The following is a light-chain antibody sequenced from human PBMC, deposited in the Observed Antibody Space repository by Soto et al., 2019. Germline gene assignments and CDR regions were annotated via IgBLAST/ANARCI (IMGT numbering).Light chain of an antibody. V-gene: IGLV2-14*01. CDR1: SSDLSAYDY. J-gene: IGLJ1*01. CDR3: SSYTTSYSYV. Sequence: QSVLTQPASVSGSPGQSITISCTGTSSDLSAYDYVSWYQQHPGEAPTLLIYEVTNRPSGVSTRFSASKSGNTASLTISGLQAEDEAEYFCSSYTTSYSYVFGTGTKVTVL. CDR2: EVT.